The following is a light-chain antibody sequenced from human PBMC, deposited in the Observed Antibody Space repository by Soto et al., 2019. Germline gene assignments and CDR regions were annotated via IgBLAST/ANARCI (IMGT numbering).Light chain of an antibody. CDR2: AAS. CDR1: QSISSY. J-gene: IGKJ3*01. V-gene: IGKV1-39*01. CDR3: QQSYSTPLEIT. Sequence: DIQMTQSPSSLSASVGDRVTITCRASQSISSYLNWYQQKPGKAPKLLIYAASSLQSGVPSRFSGSGSGTEFTLTISSLQPEDFATYYCQQSYSTPLEITFGPGTKVDIK.